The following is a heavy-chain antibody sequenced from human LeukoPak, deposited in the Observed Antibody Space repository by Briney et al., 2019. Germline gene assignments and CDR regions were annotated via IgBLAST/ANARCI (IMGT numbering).Heavy chain of an antibody. V-gene: IGHV3-53*05. Sequence: GGSLRPSCTVSGFTVSSNSWSWVRQAPGKGLEWVSLDSVKGRFTISRDNSKNSLYLQLNSLRAEDTALYYCAKGRGFYCGGDCYLDYWGQGTLVTVSS. CDR3: AKGRGFYCGGDCYLDY. J-gene: IGHJ4*02. D-gene: IGHD2-21*02. CDR1: GFTVSSNS.